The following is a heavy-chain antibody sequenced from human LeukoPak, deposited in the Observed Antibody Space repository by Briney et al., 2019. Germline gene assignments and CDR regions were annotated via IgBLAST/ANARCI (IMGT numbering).Heavy chain of an antibody. Sequence: ASVKVSCKASGYTFTSYYIYCVRQAPGQGLECMGIINPSGGSTSYAQKFKGRVTMTRDMSTSPVYMELSSLRSEDTAVYYCARGFFGEIVVVPAAMYSSGMGWFDPWGQGTLVTVSS. D-gene: IGHD2-2*01. CDR2: INPSGGST. V-gene: IGHV1-46*01. CDR1: GYTFTSYY. J-gene: IGHJ5*02. CDR3: ARGFFGEIVVVPAAMYSSGMGWFDP.